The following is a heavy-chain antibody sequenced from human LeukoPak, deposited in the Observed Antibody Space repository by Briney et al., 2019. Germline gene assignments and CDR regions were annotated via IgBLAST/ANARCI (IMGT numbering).Heavy chain of an antibody. CDR1: GFTFSSYA. CDR3: AKSSPPPLSY. V-gene: IGHV3-30*04. Sequence: LRLSCAASGFTFSSYAMHWVRQAPGKGLEWVAVISYDGSNKYYADSVKGRFTISRDNSKNTLYLQMNSLRAEDTAVYYCAKSSPPPLSYWGQGTLVTVSS. CDR2: ISYDGSNK. J-gene: IGHJ4*02.